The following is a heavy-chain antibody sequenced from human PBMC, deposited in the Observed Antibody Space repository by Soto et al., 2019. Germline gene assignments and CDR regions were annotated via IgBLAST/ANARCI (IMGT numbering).Heavy chain of an antibody. V-gene: IGHV4-38-2*02. Sequence: SETLSLTCAVSGYSISSGDYWGWIRQPPGKGLEWIASIFHNGNNYYNPSLKSRGTISVDTSKNQVSLKLSSVTAADTAVYYCARDLRGNYKSYFDYWGQGSLVTVSS. CDR3: ARDLRGNYKSYFDY. D-gene: IGHD1-26*01. CDR2: IFHNGNN. CDR1: GYSISSGDY. J-gene: IGHJ4*02.